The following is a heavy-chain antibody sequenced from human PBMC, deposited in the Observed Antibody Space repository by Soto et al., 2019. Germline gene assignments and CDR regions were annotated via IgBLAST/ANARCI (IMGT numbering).Heavy chain of an antibody. J-gene: IGHJ3*02. Sequence: GGSLRLSCAASGFTFSNYAMKWVRQAPGEGLEWVSGISIRGDNTYYTDSVKGRFTVSRDDSKNTLYLQMNILRAEDTAVYHCAKEIVGVAGRAFDIWGQGTMVTVSS. CDR1: GFTFSNYA. CDR2: ISIRGDNT. CDR3: AKEIVGVAGRAFDI. D-gene: IGHD3-3*01. V-gene: IGHV3-23*01.